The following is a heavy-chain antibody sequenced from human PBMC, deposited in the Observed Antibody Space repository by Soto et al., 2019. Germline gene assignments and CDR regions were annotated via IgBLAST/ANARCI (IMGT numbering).Heavy chain of an antibody. D-gene: IGHD4-17*01. Sequence: GASVKVSCKASGGTFSSYAISWVRQAPGQGLEWMGGIIPIFGTANCAQKFQGRVTITADKSTSTAYMELSSLRSEDTAVYYCARGFYGGNSDYYGMDVWGQGTTVTVSS. CDR2: IIPIFGTA. V-gene: IGHV1-69*06. J-gene: IGHJ6*02. CDR3: ARGFYGGNSDYYGMDV. CDR1: GGTFSSYA.